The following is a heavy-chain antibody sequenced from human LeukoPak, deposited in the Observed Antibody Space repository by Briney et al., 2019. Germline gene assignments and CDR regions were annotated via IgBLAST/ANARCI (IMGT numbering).Heavy chain of an antibody. Sequence: SETLSLTCTVSGASMSSSSFYWGWIRQPPGKGLEWIGSIYNSGTTNYNPSLRSRVTISVDTSKNQFSLKLTSVTAADTSVYYCARHRWDGTFNFDYWGQGTLVPVSS. CDR3: ARHRWDGTFNFDY. CDR2: IYNSGTT. V-gene: IGHV4-39*01. CDR1: GASMSSSSFY. D-gene: IGHD1-1*01. J-gene: IGHJ4*02.